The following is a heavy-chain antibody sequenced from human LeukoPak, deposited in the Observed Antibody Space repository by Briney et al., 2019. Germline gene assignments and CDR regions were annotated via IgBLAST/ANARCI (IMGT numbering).Heavy chain of an antibody. D-gene: IGHD3-3*01. CDR3: ANYYDLWSGPRD. V-gene: IGHV4-39*07. Sequence: SETLSLTCTVSGDSISSGSHYWGWIRQPPGKGLEWIGSIYHSGSTYYNPSLKSRVTISVDTSKNQFSLKVSSVTAADTAVYYCANYYDLWSGPRDWGQGTLVTVSS. CDR1: GDSISSGSHY. J-gene: IGHJ4*02. CDR2: IYHSGST.